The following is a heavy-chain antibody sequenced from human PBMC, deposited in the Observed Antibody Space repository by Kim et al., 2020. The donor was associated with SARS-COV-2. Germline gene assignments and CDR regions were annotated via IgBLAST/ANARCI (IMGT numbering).Heavy chain of an antibody. V-gene: IGHV1-69*02. CDR3: ARPDDGSSHAFDI. J-gene: IGHJ3*02. Sequence: AQKFQGRVTITADKSTSTDYMELSSLRSEDTAVYYCARPDDGSSHAFDIWGQGTMVTVSS. D-gene: IGHD1-26*01.